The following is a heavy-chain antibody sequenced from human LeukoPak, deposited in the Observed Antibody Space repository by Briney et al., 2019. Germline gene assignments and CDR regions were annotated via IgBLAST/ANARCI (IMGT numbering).Heavy chain of an antibody. Sequence: SVTASCKASGFTFTSSAVQWVRQARGQRLEWIGWIVVGSGNTDYAQKFQERVTITRDMSTGTAYMELSSLRSEDTAVYYCAADFKMATSNWYFDLWGRGTLVTVSS. CDR2: IVVGSGNT. CDR3: AADFKMATSNWYFDL. V-gene: IGHV1-58*01. CDR1: GFTFTSSA. D-gene: IGHD5-24*01. J-gene: IGHJ2*01.